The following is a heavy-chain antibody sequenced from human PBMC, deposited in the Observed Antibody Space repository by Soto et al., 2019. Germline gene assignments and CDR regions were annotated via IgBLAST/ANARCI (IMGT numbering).Heavy chain of an antibody. J-gene: IGHJ3*02. CDR2: IIPILGIA. Sequence: QVQLVQSGAEVKKPGSSVKVSCKASGGTFSSYTISWVRQAPGQGLEWMGRIIPILGIANNAQKFQGRVTITADKSTSTAYMELSSLRSEDTAVYYCARAARGYGDAFDIWGQGTMVTVSS. D-gene: IGHD5-18*01. V-gene: IGHV1-69*02. CDR3: ARAARGYGDAFDI. CDR1: GGTFSSYT.